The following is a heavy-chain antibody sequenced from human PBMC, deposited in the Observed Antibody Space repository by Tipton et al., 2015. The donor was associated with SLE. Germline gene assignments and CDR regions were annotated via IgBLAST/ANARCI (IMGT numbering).Heavy chain of an antibody. CDR2: IFYAGTT. Sequence: PGLVKPSETLSLICTVSGGSITTISYHWGWIRQSPGKGLEWIGSIFYAGTTYYNPSLKTRVSMSVDTSKNQFSLQLTSVNAADTAVYYCARQGDGYNSGRILYWGQGTLVIVSS. CDR3: ARQGDGYNSGRILY. V-gene: IGHV4-39*07. D-gene: IGHD5-24*01. J-gene: IGHJ4*02. CDR1: GGSITTISYH.